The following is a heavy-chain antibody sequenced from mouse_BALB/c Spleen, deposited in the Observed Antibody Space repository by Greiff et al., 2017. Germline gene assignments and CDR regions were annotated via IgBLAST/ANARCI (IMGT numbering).Heavy chain of an antibody. J-gene: IGHJ3*01. D-gene: IGHD2-1*01. CDR2: IDPANGNT. Sequence: VQLQQSGAELVKPGASVKLSCTASGFNIKDTYMHWVKQRPEQGLEWIGRIDPANGNTKYDPKFQGKATITADTSSNTAYLQLSSLTSEDTAVYYCASGNSFADWGQGTLVTVSA. CDR3: ASGNSFAD. CDR1: GFNIKDTY. V-gene: IGHV14-3*02.